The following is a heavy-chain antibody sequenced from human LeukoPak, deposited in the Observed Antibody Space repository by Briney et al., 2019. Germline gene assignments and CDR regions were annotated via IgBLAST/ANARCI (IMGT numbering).Heavy chain of an antibody. V-gene: IGHV4-34*01. J-gene: IGHJ4*02. CDR2: INHSGST. D-gene: IGHD6-19*01. CDR1: GGSFSGYY. Sequence: SETLSLTCAVYGGSFSGYYWSWIRQPPGKGLEWIGEINHSGSTNYNPSLKSRVTISVDTSKNQFSLKLSSVTAADTAVYYCARAPFSSGWYCGQGTLVTVSS. CDR3: ARAPFSSGWY.